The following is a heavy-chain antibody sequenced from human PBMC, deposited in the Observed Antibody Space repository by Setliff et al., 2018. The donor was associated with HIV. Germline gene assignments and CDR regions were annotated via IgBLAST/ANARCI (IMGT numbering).Heavy chain of an antibody. CDR3: ARDGMVRGSKAFDY. V-gene: IGHV4-61*02. Sequence: PSETLSLTCTVSGGSISSGSYYWSWIRQPAGKGLEWIGRIYTSGSTNYNPSLKSRVTISVDTSKNQFSLKLSSVTAADTAVYYCARDGMVRGSKAFDYWGQGTLVTVSS. CDR2: IYTSGST. D-gene: IGHD3-10*01. J-gene: IGHJ4*02. CDR1: GGSISSGSYY.